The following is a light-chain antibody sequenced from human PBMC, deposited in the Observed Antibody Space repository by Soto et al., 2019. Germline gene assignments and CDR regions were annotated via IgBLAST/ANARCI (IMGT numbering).Light chain of an antibody. V-gene: IGLV2-8*01. Sequence: QSALTQPPSASGSPGQSVTISCTGTSSDVGGYNYVSWYQQHPGKAPKLMMYQVTTRPSGVPDRFSGSKSGNTASLTVSGLQAEDEADYYCCSYAGSNNFVVFGGGTQLTVL. J-gene: IGLJ2*01. CDR3: CSYAGSNNFVV. CDR1: SSDVGGYNY. CDR2: QVT.